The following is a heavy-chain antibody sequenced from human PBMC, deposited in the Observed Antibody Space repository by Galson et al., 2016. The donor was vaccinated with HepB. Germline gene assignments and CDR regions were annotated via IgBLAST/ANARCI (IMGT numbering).Heavy chain of an antibody. Sequence: SLRLSYAGSGFTFSHAWLNWVRQAPGKGLEWVGRSRNKANSYTTEYAASVKGRFTISRDDSESSLYLQMNSLKTEDTAVYYCARVRAESYFDYWGQGTLVTVSS. J-gene: IGHJ4*02. V-gene: IGHV3-72*01. CDR3: ARVRAESYFDY. D-gene: IGHD4/OR15-4a*01. CDR1: GFTFSHAW. CDR2: SRNKANSYTT.